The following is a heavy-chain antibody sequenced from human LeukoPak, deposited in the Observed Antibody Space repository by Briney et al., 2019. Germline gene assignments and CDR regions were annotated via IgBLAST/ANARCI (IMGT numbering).Heavy chain of an antibody. Sequence: SETLSLTCTVSGGSISSGPYYWGWIRQPPGKGLEWIGNIYYSGSTYYNPSLKSRVTISVDTSKNQFSLKLSSVTAADTAVYYCARFVVVPAAFDYWGQGTLVTVSS. CDR2: IYYSGST. CDR3: ARFVVVPAAFDY. J-gene: IGHJ4*02. CDR1: GGSISSGPYY. V-gene: IGHV4-39*01. D-gene: IGHD2-2*01.